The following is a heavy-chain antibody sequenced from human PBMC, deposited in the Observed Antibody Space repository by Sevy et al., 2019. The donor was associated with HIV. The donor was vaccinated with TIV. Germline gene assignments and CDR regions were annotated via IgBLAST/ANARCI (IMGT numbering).Heavy chain of an antibody. Sequence: ASVKVSCKASDYTFSTQGFNWVRQAPGQGLEWMGWISAYNGNTKYAQKFQGRVTMTTDTSTSTASMELRSLTSEDTAVYYCARDWAPGYYYDAIGVKRDYYFDYWGQGTLVTVSS. CDR1: DYTFSTQG. CDR3: ARDWAPGYYYDAIGVKRDYYFDY. CDR2: ISAYNGNT. J-gene: IGHJ4*02. D-gene: IGHD3-22*01. V-gene: IGHV1-18*01.